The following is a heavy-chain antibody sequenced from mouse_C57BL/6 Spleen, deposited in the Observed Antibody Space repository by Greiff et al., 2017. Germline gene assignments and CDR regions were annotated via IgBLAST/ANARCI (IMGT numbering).Heavy chain of an antibody. D-gene: IGHD2-1*01. CDR1: GFSLSTSGMG. J-gene: IGHJ4*01. CDR3: ARLYGNYFYAMDY. Sequence: VKLMESGPGILQSSQTLSLTCSFSGFSLSTSGMGVSWIRQPSGKGLEWLAHIYWDDDKRYNPSLKSRPTISKETSRNQVFLQLTSVDTADTATYCCARLYGNYFYAMDYWGQGTSVTVSS. V-gene: IGHV8-12*01. CDR2: IYWDDDK.